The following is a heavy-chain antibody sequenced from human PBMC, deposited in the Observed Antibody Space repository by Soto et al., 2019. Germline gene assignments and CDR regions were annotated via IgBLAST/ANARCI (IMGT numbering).Heavy chain of an antibody. CDR3: ARDPYYYDSSGYYYGYYFDY. Sequence: ASVKVSCKASGGTFSSYAISWVRQAPGQGLEWMGGIIPIFGTANYAQKFQGRVTITADKSTSTAYMELSSLRSEDTAVYYCARDPYYYDSSGYYYGYYFDYWGQGTLVTVSS. CDR2: IIPIFGTA. J-gene: IGHJ4*02. CDR1: GGTFSSYA. V-gene: IGHV1-69*06. D-gene: IGHD3-22*01.